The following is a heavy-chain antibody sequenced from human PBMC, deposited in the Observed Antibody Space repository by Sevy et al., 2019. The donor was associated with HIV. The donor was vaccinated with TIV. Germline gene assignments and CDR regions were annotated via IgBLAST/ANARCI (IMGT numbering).Heavy chain of an antibody. CDR3: TRKDDYGDLLYFDY. J-gene: IGHJ4*02. Sequence: GGSLRLSCTASGFTFGDYAMSWFRQAPGKGLEWVGFIRSKAYGGTTEYAASVKGRFTISRDDSKSIAYLQMNSLKTEDTAVYYCTRKDDYGDLLYFDYWGQGTLVTASS. CDR1: GFTFGDYA. CDR2: IRSKAYGGTT. D-gene: IGHD4-17*01. V-gene: IGHV3-49*03.